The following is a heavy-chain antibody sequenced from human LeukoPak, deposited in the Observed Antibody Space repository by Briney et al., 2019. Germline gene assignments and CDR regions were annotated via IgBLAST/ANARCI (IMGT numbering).Heavy chain of an antibody. J-gene: IGHJ4*02. Sequence: GASVKVSCKASGGTFSSYAISWVRQAPGQGLEWMGRIIPILGIANYAQKFQGRVTITADKSTSTAYMELSSLRSEDTAVYYCARSIAADAPFDYWGQGTLVTVSS. V-gene: IGHV1-69*04. D-gene: IGHD6-13*01. CDR1: GGTFSSYA. CDR3: ARSIAADAPFDY. CDR2: IIPILGIA.